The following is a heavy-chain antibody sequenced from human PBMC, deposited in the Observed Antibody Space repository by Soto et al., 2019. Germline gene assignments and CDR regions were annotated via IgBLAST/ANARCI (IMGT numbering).Heavy chain of an antibody. CDR1: GGSFSGYY. V-gene: IGHV4-34*01. CDR2: INHSGST. Sequence: SETLSLTCAVYGGSFSGYYWSWIRQPPGKGLEWIGEINHSGSTNYNPSLKSRVTISVDTSKNQFSLKLSSVTAADTAVYYCARGSPKLYLGNNVSFYFCGQGTLVTVSS. D-gene: IGHD2-8*01. CDR3: ARGSPKLYLGNNVSFYF. J-gene: IGHJ4*02.